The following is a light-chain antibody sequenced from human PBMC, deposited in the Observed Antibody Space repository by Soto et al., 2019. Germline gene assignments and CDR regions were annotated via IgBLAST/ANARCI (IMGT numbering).Light chain of an antibody. CDR3: SSCTTANTWV. CDR2: EVT. J-gene: IGLJ3*02. CDR1: SSDVGSNNF. V-gene: IGLV2-14*01. Sequence: QSVLTQPASVSGSPGQSITISCTGTSSDVGSNNFVSWFQQHPGKAPKLMIYEVTNRPSGVSYRFSGSKSGNTASLTISGIQAEDEADYYGSSCTTANTWVFGGGTKLTVL.